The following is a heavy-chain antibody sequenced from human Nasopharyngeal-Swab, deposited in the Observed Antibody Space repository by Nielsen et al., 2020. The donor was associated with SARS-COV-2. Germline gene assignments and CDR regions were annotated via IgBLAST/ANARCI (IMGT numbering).Heavy chain of an antibody. CDR2: IKQDGSEK. CDR1: GFTFSRYW. Sequence: GASLKISCAASGFTFSRYWMSWVRQAPGGGLEWVANIKQDGSEKYYVDSVKGRFTISRDNAKNSLHLQMNSLRAEDTAVYYCARTVKLVGSTTCYDYWGQGTLVTVSS. D-gene: IGHD2-2*01. J-gene: IGHJ4*02. V-gene: IGHV3-7*01. CDR3: ARTVKLVGSTTCYDY.